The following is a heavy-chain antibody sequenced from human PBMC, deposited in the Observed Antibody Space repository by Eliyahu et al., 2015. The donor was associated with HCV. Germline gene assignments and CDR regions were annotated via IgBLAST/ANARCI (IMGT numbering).Heavy chain of an antibody. CDR2: IYXSGST. Sequence: QVQLQESGPGLVKPSETLSLTCTVSGGSISSYYWSWIRPPPGKGLEWIAXIYXSGSTNYNPSXXSRITIXVDTSXNQFSLKLSSVTAADTAVYYCASGGGGIAVAGTGGWFDPWGQGTLVTVSS. J-gene: IGHJ5*02. CDR1: GGSISSYY. V-gene: IGHV4-59*01. CDR3: ASGGGGIAVAGTGGWFDP. D-gene: IGHD6-19*01.